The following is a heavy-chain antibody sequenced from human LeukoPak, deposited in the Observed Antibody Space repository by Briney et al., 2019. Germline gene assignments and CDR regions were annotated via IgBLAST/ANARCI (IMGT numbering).Heavy chain of an antibody. CDR2: INPNSGGT. CDR1: GYTFTGYF. V-gene: IGHV1-2*02. J-gene: IGHJ4*02. CDR3: SRDSGYCSGGSCWYFDF. Sequence: ASVKVSCKASGYTFTGYFIHWVRQAPGQGLEWMGWINPNSGGTNYAQKFQGRVTMTRDTSMSTAYMELSGLRSDDTAVYYCSRDSGYCSGGSCWYFDFWGQGTLVTVSA. D-gene: IGHD2-15*01.